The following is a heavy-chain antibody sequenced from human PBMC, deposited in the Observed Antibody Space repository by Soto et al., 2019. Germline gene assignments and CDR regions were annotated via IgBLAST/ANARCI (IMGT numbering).Heavy chain of an antibody. V-gene: IGHV4-31*03. Sequence: SETLSLTCTVSGGSISSGGYYWSWIRQHPGKGLEWIGYIYYSGSTYYNPSLKSRVTISVDTSKNQFSLKLSSVTAADTAVYYCAPGDYNYYYGMDVWGQGTTVTVSS. D-gene: IGHD4-17*01. CDR2: IYYSGST. J-gene: IGHJ6*02. CDR1: GGSISSGGYY. CDR3: APGDYNYYYGMDV.